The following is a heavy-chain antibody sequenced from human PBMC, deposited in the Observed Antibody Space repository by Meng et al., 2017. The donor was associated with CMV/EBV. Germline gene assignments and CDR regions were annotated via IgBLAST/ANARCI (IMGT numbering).Heavy chain of an antibody. Sequence: GESLKISCAASGFTFSSYGMHWVRQAPGKGLEWVAFIRYDGSNKYYADSVKGRFTISRDNSKNTLYLQMNSLRAEDTAVYYCAKVEGYCSSTSCAIDAFDIWGQGTMVPSPQ. CDR1: GFTFSSYG. CDR3: AKVEGYCSSTSCAIDAFDI. CDR2: IRYDGSNK. J-gene: IGHJ3*02. V-gene: IGHV3-30*02. D-gene: IGHD2-2*01.